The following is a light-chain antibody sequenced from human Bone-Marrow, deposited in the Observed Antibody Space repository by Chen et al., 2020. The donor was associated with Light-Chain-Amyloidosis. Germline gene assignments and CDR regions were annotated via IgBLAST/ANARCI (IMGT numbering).Light chain of an antibody. J-gene: IGLJ2*01. CDR1: NIGSTS. V-gene: IGLV3-21*02. CDR3: QVWDSSSDQVV. CDR2: DDS. Sequence: SYVLTQPSSVSVAPGQTATIACGGNNIGSTSVHWYQQTPDQAPLLVVYDDSDRPSGIPERLSGSNSGNTATLTISRVEAGDEADYYCQVWDSSSDQVVFGGGTKLTVL.